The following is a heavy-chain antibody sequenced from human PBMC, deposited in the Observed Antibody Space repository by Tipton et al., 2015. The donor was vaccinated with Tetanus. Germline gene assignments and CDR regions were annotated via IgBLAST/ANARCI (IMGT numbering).Heavy chain of an antibody. CDR1: GFTLSSYR. D-gene: IGHD3-10*01. Sequence: SLRLSCAASGFTLSSYRLSWIRQAPGKGLEWVSSISSTSSYIYYTDSVKGRFTISRDNAKSSLYLEMNSLRAEDTAVYYCARHLYGYWFDPWGQGALVTVSS. CDR2: ISSTSSYI. V-gene: IGHV3-21*01. J-gene: IGHJ5*02. CDR3: ARHLYGYWFDP.